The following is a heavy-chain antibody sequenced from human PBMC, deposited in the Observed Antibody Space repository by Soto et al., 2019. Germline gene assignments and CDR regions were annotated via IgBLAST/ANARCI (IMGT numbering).Heavy chain of an antibody. J-gene: IGHJ6*02. CDR2: IIPMFDTP. CDR1: GGTFSSYA. Sequence: GASVKVSCKASGGTFSSYAFTWVRQAPGQGLEWMGRIIPMFDTPNYAQQFQGRVTISADESTSTVYIELSSLRSEDTAVYYYAIEENSHGGMDVWGQGTTVTVSS. D-gene: IGHD1-7*01. CDR3: AIEENSHGGMDV. V-gene: IGHV1-69*13.